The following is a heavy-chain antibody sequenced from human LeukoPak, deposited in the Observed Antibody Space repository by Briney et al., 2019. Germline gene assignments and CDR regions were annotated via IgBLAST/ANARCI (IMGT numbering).Heavy chain of an antibody. Sequence: PGGSLRLSCAASGFTFSDSAMHWVRQASGKGLEWVGRIRSKANSYATAYAASMKGRFTISRDDSKNTAYLQMNSLKTEDTAVYYCTSPTEVELSTVTLEYYYGMDVWGQGTTVTVSS. J-gene: IGHJ6*02. CDR3: TSPTEVELSTVTLEYYYGMDV. V-gene: IGHV3-73*01. CDR2: IRSKANSYAT. CDR1: GFTFSDSA. D-gene: IGHD4-17*01.